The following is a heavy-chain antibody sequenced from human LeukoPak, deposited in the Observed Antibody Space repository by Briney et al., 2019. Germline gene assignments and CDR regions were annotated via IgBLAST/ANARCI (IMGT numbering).Heavy chain of an antibody. V-gene: IGHV3-23*01. CDR1: GFTFSTYA. CDR3: AKARTFGGVIDYFDY. CDR2: ISGSSTNT. Sequence: GGSLRLSCAASGFTFSTYAMSWVRQAPGKGLEWVSHISGSSTNTYYADSVKGRFTISRDNSKNTLYLQMNSLRAEDTAVYYCAKARTFGGVIDYFDYWGQGTLVTVSS. D-gene: IGHD3-16*02. J-gene: IGHJ4*02.